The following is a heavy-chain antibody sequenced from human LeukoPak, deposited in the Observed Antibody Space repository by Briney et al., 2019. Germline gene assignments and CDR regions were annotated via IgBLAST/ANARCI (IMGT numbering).Heavy chain of an antibody. CDR2: ISWNSGSI. CDR3: AKAYCSSTSCYSDY. J-gene: IGHJ4*02. Sequence: PGGSLRLSCAASGFTFDDYAMHWVRHAPGKGLEWVSGISWNSGSIGYADSVKGRFTISRDNAKNSLYLQMNSLRAEDTALYYCAKAYCSSTSCYSDYWGQGTLVTVSS. CDR1: GFTFDDYA. D-gene: IGHD2-2*01. V-gene: IGHV3-9*01.